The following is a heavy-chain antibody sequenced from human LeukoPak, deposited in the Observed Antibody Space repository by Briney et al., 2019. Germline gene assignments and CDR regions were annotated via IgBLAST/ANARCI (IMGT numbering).Heavy chain of an antibody. CDR1: GFTFSSYA. J-gene: IGHJ6*02. V-gene: IGHV3-23*01. CDR3: ARSKSIDYYYGMDV. Sequence: GGSLRLSCAGSGFTFSSYAMAWVRQTPEKGLEWVAIISSSDGGTYYIDSVKGRFTISRDNSKNTLYLQMNSLRAEDTAVYYCARSKSIDYYYGMDVWGQGTTVTVSS. CDR2: ISSSDGGT. D-gene: IGHD6-6*01.